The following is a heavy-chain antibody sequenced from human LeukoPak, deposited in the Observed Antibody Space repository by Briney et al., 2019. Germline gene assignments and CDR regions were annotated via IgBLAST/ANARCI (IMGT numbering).Heavy chain of an antibody. CDR2: ISSSSSYI. Sequence: GGSLRLSCAASGFTFSSYSMNWVRQAPGKGLEWVSSISSSSSYIYYADSVKGRFTISRDNAKNSLYLQMNSLRAEDTAVYYCARAVAAAGTGFDYWGQGTLVTVSS. V-gene: IGHV3-21*01. D-gene: IGHD6-13*01. J-gene: IGHJ4*02. CDR3: ARAVAAAGTGFDY. CDR1: GFTFSSYS.